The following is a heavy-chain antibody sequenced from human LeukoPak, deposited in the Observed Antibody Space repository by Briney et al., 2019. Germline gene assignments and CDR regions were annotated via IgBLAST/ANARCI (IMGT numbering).Heavy chain of an antibody. V-gene: IGHV1-2*02. Sequence: ASVKVSCKASGYTFTGYYMPWVRQAPGQGLEWMGWINPNSGGTNYAQKFQGRVTMTRDTSISTAYMELSRLRSDDTAVYYCARRADYRDYGGWFDPWGQGTLVTVSS. J-gene: IGHJ5*02. CDR2: INPNSGGT. CDR3: ARRADYRDYGGWFDP. D-gene: IGHD4-17*01. CDR1: GYTFTGYY.